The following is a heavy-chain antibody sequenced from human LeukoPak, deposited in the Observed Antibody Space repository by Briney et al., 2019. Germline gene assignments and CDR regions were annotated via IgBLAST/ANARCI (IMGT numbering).Heavy chain of an antibody. CDR3: ARYSSSWYTSDY. D-gene: IGHD6-13*01. CDR1: GYSFSNYW. CDR2: IYPGDSDT. V-gene: IGHV5-51*01. J-gene: IGHJ4*02. Sequence: GESLKISCTGSGYSFSNYWIGWVRRMPGKGLEWMGIIYPGDSDTRYSPSFQGQVTISADKSLSTAYLQWSSLKASDTAMYYCARYSSSWYTSDYWGQGTLVTVSS.